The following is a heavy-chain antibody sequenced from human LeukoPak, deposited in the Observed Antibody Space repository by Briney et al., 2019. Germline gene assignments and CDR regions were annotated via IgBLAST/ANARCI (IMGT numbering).Heavy chain of an antibody. CDR3: ARKGYYYGSGELDY. CDR1: GGSISSSSYY. V-gene: IGHV4-39*07. J-gene: IGHJ4*02. D-gene: IGHD3-10*01. Sequence: PSETLSLTCTVSGGSISSSSYYWGWIRQPPGKGLEWIGSIYYSGSTYYNPSLKSRVTISVDTSKNQFSLKLSSVTAADTAVYYCARKGYYYGSGELDYWGQGTLVTVSS. CDR2: IYYSGST.